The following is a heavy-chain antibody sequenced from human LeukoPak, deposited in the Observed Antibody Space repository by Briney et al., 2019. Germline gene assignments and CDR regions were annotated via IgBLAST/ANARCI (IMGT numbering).Heavy chain of an antibody. CDR3: ARGYSSSWYALYFYYGMDV. Sequence: PGGSLRLSCAASGFTFSSYGMHWVRQAPGKGLEWVSYISSSGSTIYYADSVKGRFTISRDNAKNSLYLQMNSLRAEDTAVYYCARGYSSSWYALYFYYGMDVWGQGTTVTVSS. V-gene: IGHV3-48*04. J-gene: IGHJ6*02. CDR1: GFTFSSYG. D-gene: IGHD6-13*01. CDR2: ISSSGSTI.